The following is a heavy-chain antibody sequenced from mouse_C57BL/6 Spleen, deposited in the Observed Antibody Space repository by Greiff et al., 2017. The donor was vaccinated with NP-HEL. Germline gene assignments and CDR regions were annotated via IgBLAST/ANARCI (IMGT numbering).Heavy chain of an antibody. V-gene: IGHV1-26*01. D-gene: IGHD1-1*01. CDR1: GYTFTDYY. Sequence: VQLQQSGPELVKPGASVKISCKASGYTFTDYYMNWVKQSHGKSLEWIGDINPNNGGTSYNQKFKGTATLTVDKSSSTAYMELRSLTSEDSAVYYCARNYGSSYPYWYFDVWGTGTTVTVSS. CDR3: ARNYGSSYPYWYFDV. CDR2: INPNNGGT. J-gene: IGHJ1*03.